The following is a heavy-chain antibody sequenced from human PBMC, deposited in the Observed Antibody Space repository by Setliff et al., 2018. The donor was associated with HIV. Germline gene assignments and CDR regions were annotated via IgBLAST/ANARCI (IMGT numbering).Heavy chain of an antibody. CDR1: GVSISGHF. J-gene: IGHJ4*02. Sequence: PSETLSLTCFVSGVSISGHFWGWIRQPPGKGLEWIGYIYTSGTTEYNPSLDSRVTISVDTSRDQFSLKLSSVTAADTAVYYCASRRAAMWRGLFVGFENWGQGTLVTVSS. CDR2: IYTSGTT. D-gene: IGHD1-26*01. V-gene: IGHV4-4*09. CDR3: ASRRAAMWRGLFVGFEN.